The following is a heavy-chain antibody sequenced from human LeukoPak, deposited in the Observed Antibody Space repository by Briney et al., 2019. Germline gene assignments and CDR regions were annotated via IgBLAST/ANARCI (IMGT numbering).Heavy chain of an antibody. CDR2: ISNDGSWK. CDR1: GFTFSSYG. CDR3: ARDNSIGATGSWWFDP. J-gene: IGHJ5*02. Sequence: GGSLRLSCAASGFTFSSYGMHWVRQAPGKGLEWVGIISNDGSWKNFADSVKGRFTSSRDNSKNMVYLQMNSLTVEDTAVYYCARDNSIGATGSWWFDPWGQGTLVTVSS. V-gene: IGHV3-30*12. D-gene: IGHD2/OR15-2a*01.